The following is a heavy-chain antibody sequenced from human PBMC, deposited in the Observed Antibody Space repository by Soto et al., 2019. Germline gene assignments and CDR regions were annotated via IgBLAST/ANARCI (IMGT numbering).Heavy chain of an antibody. V-gene: IGHV1-2*02. Sequence: ASVKVSCKASGYTFTGHYLHWVRQAPGQGLEWMGCINPKTGGANYALKFRGRVTMTRDTSISTAYMELSRLRSDDTAVYYCARVEWWGYTYGFSDSWGQRTQVTVSS. CDR1: GYTFTGHY. D-gene: IGHD5-18*01. CDR2: INPKTGGA. CDR3: ARVEWWGYTYGFSDS. J-gene: IGHJ4*02.